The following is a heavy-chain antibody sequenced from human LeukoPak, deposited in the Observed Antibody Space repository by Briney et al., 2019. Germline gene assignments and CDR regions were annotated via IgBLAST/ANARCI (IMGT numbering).Heavy chain of an antibody. D-gene: IGHD4-17*01. CDR3: ARGTTVTTPDY. J-gene: IGHJ4*02. CDR1: GGSISSYY. V-gene: IGHV4-59*08. CDR2: TYYSGST. Sequence: PSETLSLTCTVSGGSISSYYWSWIRQPPGKGLEWIGYTYYSGSTNYNPSLKSRVTISIDTSKNQFSLKLSSVTAADTAVYYCARGTTVTTPDYWGQGTLVTVSS.